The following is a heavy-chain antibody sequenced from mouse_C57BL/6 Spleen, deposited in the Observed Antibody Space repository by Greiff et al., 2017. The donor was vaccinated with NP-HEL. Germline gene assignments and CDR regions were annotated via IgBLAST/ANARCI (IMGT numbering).Heavy chain of an antibody. V-gene: IGHV1-50*01. Sequence: QVQLQQPGAELVKPGASVKLSCKASGYTFTSYWMQWVKQRPGQGLEWIGEIDPSDSYTNYNQKFKGKATLTVDTSSSTAYMQLSSLTSEDSAVYYCARRGIYYDAMDYWGQGTSVTVSS. CDR3: ARRGIYYDAMDY. CDR1: GYTFTSYW. J-gene: IGHJ4*01. CDR2: IDPSDSYT. D-gene: IGHD2-1*01.